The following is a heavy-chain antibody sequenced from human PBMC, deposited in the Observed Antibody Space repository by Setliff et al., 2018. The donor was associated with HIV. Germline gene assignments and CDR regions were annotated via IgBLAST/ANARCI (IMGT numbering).Heavy chain of an antibody. Sequence: ASVKVSCKTSGYMFIAYGMSWVRRAPGQGLEWMGWIGPYNGRTEYAQEFQGRASLTIDTSASTASMELRSLRSDDTAVYYCARDDGCYNYAEAFDVWGQGTMVTVSS. J-gene: IGHJ3*01. CDR2: IGPYNGRT. V-gene: IGHV1-18*01. D-gene: IGHD3-16*01. CDR1: GYMFIAYG. CDR3: ARDDGCYNYAEAFDV.